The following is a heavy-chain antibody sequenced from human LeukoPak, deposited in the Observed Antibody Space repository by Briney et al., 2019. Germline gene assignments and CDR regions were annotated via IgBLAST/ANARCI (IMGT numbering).Heavy chain of an antibody. J-gene: IGHJ6*02. D-gene: IGHD1-1*01. CDR2: ISSSGSSI. CDR1: GFTFSSYE. CDR3: AGGASNWSFDYYGMDV. V-gene: IGHV3-48*03. Sequence: GGSLRLSCAASGFTFSSYEMNWVRQAPGKGLEWVSCISSSGSSIYYADSVKGRFTISRDNAKNSLYLQMNTLRAEDTAVYYCAGGASNWSFDYYGMDVWGQGTTVTVS.